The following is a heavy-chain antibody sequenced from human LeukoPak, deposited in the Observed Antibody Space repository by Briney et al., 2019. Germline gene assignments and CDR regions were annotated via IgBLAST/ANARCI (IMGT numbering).Heavy chain of an antibody. J-gene: IGHJ4*02. Sequence: GGSLRLSCAASGFTFSSYAMSWVRQAPGKGLEWVSAISGSGGSTYYADSVKGRFTISRDNSKNTLYLQMNSLRAGDTAVYYCAKAAWDYDSSGYRGFDYWGQGTLVTVSS. CDR3: AKAAWDYDSSGYRGFDY. CDR2: ISGSGGST. CDR1: GFTFSSYA. V-gene: IGHV3-23*01. D-gene: IGHD3-22*01.